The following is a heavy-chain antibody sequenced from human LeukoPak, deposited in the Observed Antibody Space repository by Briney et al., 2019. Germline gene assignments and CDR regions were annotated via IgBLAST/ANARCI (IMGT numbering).Heavy chain of an antibody. V-gene: IGHV4-34*01. CDR1: GGSFSGYY. CDR2: INHSGST. J-gene: IGHJ4*02. D-gene: IGHD3-10*02. Sequence: SETLSLTCAVYGGSFSGYYWSWIRQPPGKGLEWIGEINHSGSTNYNPSLKSRVTISIDTSKNQFSLKLSSVTAADTAVYYCARGEGTMFPVYFDYWGQGTLVTVSS. CDR3: ARGEGTMFPVYFDY.